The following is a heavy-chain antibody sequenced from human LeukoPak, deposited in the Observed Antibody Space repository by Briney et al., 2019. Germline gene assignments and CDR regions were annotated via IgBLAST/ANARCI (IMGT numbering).Heavy chain of an antibody. CDR1: GYTFSGTGWY. D-gene: IGHD3-10*01. J-gene: IGHJ4*02. CDR3: ARDGPAQMVDLDY. V-gene: IGHV1-2*02. Sequence: AASVKVSCKASGYTFSGTGWYLYWLRQAPGQGLECMGWIHPNNGDTAYAQKFEGRVAMTRDTSISTAYMEVRRLRPDDTAVYFCARDGPAQMVDLDYWGQGTLVTDSS. CDR2: IHPNNGDT.